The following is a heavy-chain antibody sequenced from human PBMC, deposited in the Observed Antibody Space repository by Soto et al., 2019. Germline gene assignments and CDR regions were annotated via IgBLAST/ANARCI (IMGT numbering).Heavy chain of an antibody. V-gene: IGHV3-33*01. D-gene: IGHD2-15*01. Sequence: QVQLVESGRGVVQPGRSLRLSCAASGFTFSSYGMHWVRQAPGKGLEWVAVIWYDGSNKYYADSVKGRFTISRDNSXNXLXXQMNSLRAEDTAVYYCARDSSAGGSGGSCYSYFDYWGQGTLVTVSS. CDR2: IWYDGSNK. J-gene: IGHJ4*02. CDR1: GFTFSSYG. CDR3: ARDSSAGGSGGSCYSYFDY.